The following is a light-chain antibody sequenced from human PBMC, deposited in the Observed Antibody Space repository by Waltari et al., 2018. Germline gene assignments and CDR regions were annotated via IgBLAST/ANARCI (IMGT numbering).Light chain of an antibody. CDR3: AGWDDSLNGHIV. CDR2: MND. J-gene: IGLJ2*01. Sequence: QSVLTQPPSASGTPGQTVTISCSGRSSNTGTNYVYWYQQLPGTAPKLLIYMNDQRPSGVPDRVSGSRSGTSASLAISRLRSEDQANYYCAGWDDSLNGHIVFGGGTKLTVL. CDR1: SSNTGTNY. V-gene: IGLV1-47*01.